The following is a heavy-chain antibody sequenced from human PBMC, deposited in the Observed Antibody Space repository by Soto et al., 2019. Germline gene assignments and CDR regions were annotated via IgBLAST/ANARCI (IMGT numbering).Heavy chain of an antibody. V-gene: IGHV3-64*02. CDR1: GFTFSTYA. Sequence: GGSLRLSCAASGFTFSTYAMHWVRQAPGKGLEFVSAISSNGGSTYYADSVKGRFTISRDNSKNTLYLQMGSLRAEDMAVYYCARGGSSSWYLFDYWGQGTLVTVSS. D-gene: IGHD6-13*01. CDR3: ARGGSSSWYLFDY. J-gene: IGHJ4*02. CDR2: ISSNGGST.